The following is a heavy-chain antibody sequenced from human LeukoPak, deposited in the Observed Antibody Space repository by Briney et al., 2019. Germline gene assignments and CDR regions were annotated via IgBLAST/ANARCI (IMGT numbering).Heavy chain of an antibody. D-gene: IGHD3-10*01. V-gene: IGHV4-39*01. CDR1: GGSISSSGYY. CDR3: ASVRRGFGESSKYYSYYYMDV. CDR2: MYYSGST. Sequence: SETLSLTCTVSGGSISSSGYYWGWIRQPPGKGLEWIGSMYYSGSTYYNPSLKSRVTISVDTSKNQLSLKLSAVTAADTAVYYCASVRRGFGESSKYYSYYYMDVWGNGTTVPIS. J-gene: IGHJ6*03.